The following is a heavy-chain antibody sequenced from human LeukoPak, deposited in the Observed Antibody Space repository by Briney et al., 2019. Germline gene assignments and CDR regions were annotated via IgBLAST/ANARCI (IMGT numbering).Heavy chain of an antibody. Sequence: GGSLRLSCAASGFTFGTSAMSWVRQSPGKGPEWVSTFSRSGPDTYYADSVKGRFTIFRDNSKNTLYLQMNSLRAEDTAVYYCAKGTLGSWYYFDYWGQGTLVTVSS. V-gene: IGHV3-23*01. D-gene: IGHD6-13*01. CDR2: FSRSGPDT. CDR1: GFTFGTSA. CDR3: AKGTLGSWYYFDY. J-gene: IGHJ4*02.